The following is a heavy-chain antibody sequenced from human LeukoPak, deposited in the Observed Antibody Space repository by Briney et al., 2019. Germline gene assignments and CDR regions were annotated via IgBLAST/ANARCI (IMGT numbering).Heavy chain of an antibody. CDR1: GYTLTELS. D-gene: IGHD2-8*01. V-gene: IGHV1-24*01. CDR2: FDPEDGET. Sequence: ASVKVSCEVSGYTLTELSMHWVRQAPGKGLEWMGGFDPEDGETIYAQKFQGRVTMTEDTSTDTAYMELSSLRSEDTAVYYCATDRSLIGHHHYDYWGQGTLVTVSS. J-gene: IGHJ4*02. CDR3: ATDRSLIGHHHYDY.